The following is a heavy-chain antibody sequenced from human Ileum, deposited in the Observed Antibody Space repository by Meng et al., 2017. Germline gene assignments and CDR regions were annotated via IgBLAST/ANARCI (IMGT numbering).Heavy chain of an antibody. CDR3: EKGERMAGFIDY. D-gene: IGHD6-19*01. CDR2: ILYDGSSK. J-gene: IGHJ4*02. CDR1: GFTFSSYA. V-gene: IGHV3-30*04. Sequence: GESLKISCAASGFTFSSYAMQWVRQAPGKGLEWVAVILYDGSSKFYADSVKGRFTISRDNSENTLDLQMNSLRAEDTAVYYCEKGERMAGFIDYWGQGTLVTVSS.